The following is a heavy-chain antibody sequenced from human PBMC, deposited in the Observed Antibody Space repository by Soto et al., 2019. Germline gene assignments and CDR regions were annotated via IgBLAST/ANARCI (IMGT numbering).Heavy chain of an antibody. D-gene: IGHD2-15*01. J-gene: IGHJ3*02. CDR1: GYTFTSYA. V-gene: IGHV1-3*01. CDR3: AREILVVVAPGIYDAFDI. CDR2: INAGNGNT. Sequence: ASVKVSCKASGYTFTSYAMHWARQAPGQKLEWMGWINAGNGNTKYSQKFQGRVTITRDTSASTAYMELSSLRSEDTAVYYCAREILVVVAPGIYDAFDIWGQGTMVTVSS.